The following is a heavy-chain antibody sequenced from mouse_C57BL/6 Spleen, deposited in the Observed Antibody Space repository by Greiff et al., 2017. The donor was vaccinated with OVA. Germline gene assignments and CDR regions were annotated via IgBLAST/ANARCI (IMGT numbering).Heavy chain of an antibody. D-gene: IGHD4-1*02. CDR1: GYTFTSYW. CDR3: ARGSNWDYFDY. J-gene: IGHJ2*01. CDR2: IDPNSGGT. V-gene: IGHV1-72*01. Sequence: QVQLKQPGAELVKPGASVTLSCKASGYTFTSYWMHWVKQRPGRGLEWIGRIDPNSGGTKYNEKFKSKATLTVDKPSSTAYMQLSSLTSEDSAVYYCARGSNWDYFDYWGQGTTLTVSS.